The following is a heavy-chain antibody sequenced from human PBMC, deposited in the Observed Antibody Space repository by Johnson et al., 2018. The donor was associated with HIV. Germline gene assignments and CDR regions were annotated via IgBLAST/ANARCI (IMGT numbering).Heavy chain of an antibody. CDR3: ARSGAFDI. CDR2: INSVGSVT. CDR1: GFTFSSNW. V-gene: IGHV3-74*02. D-gene: IGHD3-10*01. Sequence: VQLVESGGGLVQPGGSLRLSCAASGFTFSSNWMHWVRQAPGKGLAWVSRINSVGSVTTYADSVKCRFTISRDNAKNTLYLQMNRLTAEDTAVYYCARSGAFDIWGQGTMVTVSS. J-gene: IGHJ3*02.